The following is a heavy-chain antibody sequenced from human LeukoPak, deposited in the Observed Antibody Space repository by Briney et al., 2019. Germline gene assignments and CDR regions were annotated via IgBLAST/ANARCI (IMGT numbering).Heavy chain of an antibody. J-gene: IGHJ4*02. CDR3: ASGGWRAGY. CDR1: GGSFSGYY. D-gene: IGHD6-19*01. CDR2: INHSGST. V-gene: IGHV4-34*01. Sequence: SETLSLTCAVYGGSFSGYYWSWIRQPPGKGLEWIGEINHSGSTNYNPSLKSRVTISVDTSKNQFSLKLSSVTAADTAVYYCASGGWRAGYWGPGTLVTVSS.